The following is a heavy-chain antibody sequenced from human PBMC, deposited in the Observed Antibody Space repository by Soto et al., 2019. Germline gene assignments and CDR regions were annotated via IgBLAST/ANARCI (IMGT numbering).Heavy chain of an antibody. CDR3: ARLYCSSTSCYGAGDY. V-gene: IGHV4-61*05. Sequence: SETLSLTCTVSGGSISSSNYYWGWIRQPPGKGLEWIGYIYYSGSTNYNPSLKSRVTISVDTSKNQFSLKLSSVTAADTAVYYCARLYCSSTSCYGAGDYWGQGTLVTVSS. CDR1: GGSISSSNYY. D-gene: IGHD2-2*01. CDR2: IYYSGST. J-gene: IGHJ4*02.